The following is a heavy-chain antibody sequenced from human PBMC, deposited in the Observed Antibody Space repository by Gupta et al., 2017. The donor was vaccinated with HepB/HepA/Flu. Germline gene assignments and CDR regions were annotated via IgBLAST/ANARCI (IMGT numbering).Heavy chain of an antibody. J-gene: IGHJ4*02. V-gene: IGHV4-34*01. Sequence: QVQLQQLGAGLLKPSETLSLTCAVYGGSFSGYYWSWIRQPPGKGLEWIGEINHSGSTNYNPSLKSRVTISVDTSKNQFSLKLSSVTAADTAVYYCARGGRGMVTTVFDYWGQGTLVTVSS. CDR2: INHSGST. CDR3: ARGGRGMVTTVFDY. D-gene: IGHD4-11*01. CDR1: GGSFSGYY.